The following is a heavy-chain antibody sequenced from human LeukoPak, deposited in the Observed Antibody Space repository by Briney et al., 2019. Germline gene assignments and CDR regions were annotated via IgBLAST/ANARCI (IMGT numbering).Heavy chain of an antibody. CDR2: IYHSGST. CDR1: GGSIGSGGYS. J-gene: IGHJ5*02. Sequence: SQTLSLTCAVSGGSIGSGGYSWSWIRQPPGKGLEWIGYIYHSGSTYYNPSLKSRVTISVDRSKNQFSLKLSSVTAADTAVYYCARGGVVDCSSTSCPVIPYNWFDPWGQGTLVTVSS. CDR3: ARGGVVDCSSTSCPVIPYNWFDP. V-gene: IGHV4-30-2*01. D-gene: IGHD2-2*01.